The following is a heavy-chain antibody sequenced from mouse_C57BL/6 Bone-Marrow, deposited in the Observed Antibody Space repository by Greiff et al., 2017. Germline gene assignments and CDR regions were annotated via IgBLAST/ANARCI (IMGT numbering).Heavy chain of an antibody. J-gene: IGHJ2*01. D-gene: IGHD2-4*01. V-gene: IGHV5-16*01. CDR3: ARERGYYDYDGNYFDY. Sequence: DVKLVESEGGLVQPGSSMKLSCTASGFTFSDYYMAWVRQVPEKGLEWVANINYDGSSTYYLDSLKSRFIISRDNAKNILYLQMSSLKSEDTATYYCARERGYYDYDGNYFDYWGQGTTLTVSS. CDR2: INYDGSST. CDR1: GFTFSDYY.